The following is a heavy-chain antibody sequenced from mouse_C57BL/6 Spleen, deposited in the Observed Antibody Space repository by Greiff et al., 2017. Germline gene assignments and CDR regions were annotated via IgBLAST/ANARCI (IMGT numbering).Heavy chain of an antibody. CDR3: ASLYYGNYEWYYFDY. CDR2: ISGGGGNT. CDR1: GFTFSSYT. V-gene: IGHV5-9*01. D-gene: IGHD2-1*01. Sequence: DVMLVESGGGLVKPGGSLKLSCAASGFTFSSYTMSWVRQTPEKRLEWVATISGGGGNTYYPDSVKGRFTISRDNAKNTLYLQMSSLRSEDTALYYCASLYYGNYEWYYFDYWGQGTTLTVSS. J-gene: IGHJ2*01.